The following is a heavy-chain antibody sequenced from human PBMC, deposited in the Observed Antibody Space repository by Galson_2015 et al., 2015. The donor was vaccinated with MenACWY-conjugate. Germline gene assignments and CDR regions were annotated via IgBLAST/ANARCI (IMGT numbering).Heavy chain of an antibody. CDR2: VYYSGST. CDR3: ARDISMVRGVMGL. J-gene: IGHJ4*02. Sequence: PPGKGLEWIGYVYYSGSTNYNPSLKSRVTISVDTSKNQFSLKLTSVTAADTAVYYCARDISMVRGVMGLWGQGTLVTVSS. D-gene: IGHD3-10*01. V-gene: IGHV4-59*01.